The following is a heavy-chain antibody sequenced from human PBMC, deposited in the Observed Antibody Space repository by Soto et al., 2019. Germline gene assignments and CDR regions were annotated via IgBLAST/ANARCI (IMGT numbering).Heavy chain of an antibody. D-gene: IGHD3-16*02. CDR1: GYTFTSYG. J-gene: IGHJ4*02. CDR2: ISAYNGNT. CDR3: ARDGLAWLPGPDYIWGSYRDHQGYYFDY. V-gene: IGHV1-18*01. Sequence: ASVKVSCKASGYTFTSYGISWVRQAPGQGLEWMGWISAYNGNTNYAQKLQGRVTMTTDTSTSPAYMELRSLRSDDTAVYYCARDGLAWLPGPDYIWGSYRDHQGYYFDYWGQGTLVTVSS.